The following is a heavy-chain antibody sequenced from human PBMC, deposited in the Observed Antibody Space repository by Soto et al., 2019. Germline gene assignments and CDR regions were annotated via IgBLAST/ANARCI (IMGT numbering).Heavy chain of an antibody. J-gene: IGHJ1*01. CDR2: ISYDGSKK. D-gene: IGHD2-15*01. CDR3: AKGRDSSWYFSPGARYFQP. V-gene: IGHV3-30*18. CDR1: GFTFSSYG. Sequence: TGESLRLSCAASGFTFSSYGMHGGRQAPGKGGEGVAVISYDGSKKYYADSVKGRVTISMDKSKNTMYPQMNSLRAEDTAVYYCAKGRDSSWYFSPGARYFQPWGQGTLVTVSS.